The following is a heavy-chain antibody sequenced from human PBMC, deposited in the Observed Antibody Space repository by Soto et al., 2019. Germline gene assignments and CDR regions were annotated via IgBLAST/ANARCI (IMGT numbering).Heavy chain of an antibody. J-gene: IGHJ3*02. D-gene: IGHD3-22*01. Sequence: GGSLRLSCAASGFTFSSYSMNWVRQAPGKGLEWVSSISSSSSYIYYADSVKGRFTISRDNAKNSLYLQMNSLRAEDTAVYYCARLSDSRITMIVVALDAFDIWGQGTMVT. V-gene: IGHV3-21*01. CDR3: ARLSDSRITMIVVALDAFDI. CDR1: GFTFSSYS. CDR2: ISSSSSYI.